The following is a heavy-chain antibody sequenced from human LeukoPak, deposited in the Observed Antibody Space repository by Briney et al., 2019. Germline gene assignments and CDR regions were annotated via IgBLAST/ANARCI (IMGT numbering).Heavy chain of an antibody. Sequence: SETLSLTCTVSGGSISSSSYYWGWIRQPPGKGLEWIGSIYYSGSTYYNPSLKSRVTISVDTSKNQFSLKLSSVTAADTAVYYCARHRGYCSSTSCHEYNWFDPWGQETLVTVSS. CDR3: ARHRGYCSSTSCHEYNWFDP. CDR2: IYYSGST. J-gene: IGHJ5*02. V-gene: IGHV4-39*01. D-gene: IGHD2-2*01. CDR1: GGSISSSSYY.